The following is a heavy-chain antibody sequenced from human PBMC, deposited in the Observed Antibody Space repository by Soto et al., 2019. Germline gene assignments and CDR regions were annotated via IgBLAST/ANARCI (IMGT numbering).Heavy chain of an antibody. CDR2: IYYSGST. V-gene: IGHV4-28*01. CDR3: ARSGGYSYQYAFDI. Sequence: KSSETLSLTCAVSGYSISSSNWWGWIRQPPGKGLEWIGYIYYSGSTYYNPSLKSRVTMSVDTSKNQFSLKLSSVTAVDTAVYYCARSGGYSYQYAFDIWGQGTMVTVSS. J-gene: IGHJ3*02. D-gene: IGHD5-18*01. CDR1: GYSISSSNW.